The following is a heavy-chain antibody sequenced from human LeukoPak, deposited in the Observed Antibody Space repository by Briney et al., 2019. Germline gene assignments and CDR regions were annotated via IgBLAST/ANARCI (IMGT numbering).Heavy chain of an antibody. CDR1: GSTFSSYG. V-gene: IGHV3-21*01. J-gene: IGHJ4*02. CDR2: ITSSGTYI. CDR3: ARGADY. Sequence: PGGSLRLSCAASGSTFSSYGMSWVRQAPGKALEWVSSITSSGTYIFYADSVKGRFTISRDNAKNSLYLQMNSLGPEDTAVYYCARGADYWGQGMPVTVSS.